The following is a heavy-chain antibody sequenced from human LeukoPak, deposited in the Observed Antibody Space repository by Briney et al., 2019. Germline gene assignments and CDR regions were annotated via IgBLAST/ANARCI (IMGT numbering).Heavy chain of an antibody. V-gene: IGHV1-69*04. J-gene: IGHJ5*02. Sequence: SVKVSCKASGGTFSSYAIRWVRQAPGQGLEWMGRIIPILGIANYAQKFQGRVTITADRSTSTAYMELSSLRSEDTAVYYCARQYSSDPKLDPWGQGTLVTVSS. CDR2: IIPILGIA. D-gene: IGHD6-19*01. CDR1: GGTFSSYA. CDR3: ARQYSSDPKLDP.